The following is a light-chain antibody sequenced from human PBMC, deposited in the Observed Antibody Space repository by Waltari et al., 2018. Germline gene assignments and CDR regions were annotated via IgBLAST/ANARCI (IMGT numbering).Light chain of an antibody. CDR2: GAS. V-gene: IGKV1-39*01. J-gene: IGKJ4*01. CDR1: QGISTY. Sequence: DIQLPQSPSSLSASVGDRVTITCRASQGISTYLNWYQHKPGKAPKLLISGASSLRSGVPSRFSGSGSGTFFSLTISTLQSEDFATYYCQQSYSTPGLSFGGGTKVEIK. CDR3: QQSYSTPGLS.